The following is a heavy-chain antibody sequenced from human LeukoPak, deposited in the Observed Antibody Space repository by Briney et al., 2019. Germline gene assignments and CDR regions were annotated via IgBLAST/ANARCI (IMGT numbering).Heavy chain of an antibody. D-gene: IGHD3-3*01. V-gene: IGHV3-48*03. CDR3: ARPRITVFGVVPWAFDV. CDR2: ITNSGNTI. J-gene: IGHJ3*01. CDR1: GFTFSSYE. Sequence: PGGSLRLSCAASGFTFSSYEMNWVRQAPGKGLEWISYITNSGNTIYYADSVKGRFTISRDDAKNSLYLQMNSPRAEDTAVYYCARPRITVFGVVPWAFDVWGQGTMVTVSS.